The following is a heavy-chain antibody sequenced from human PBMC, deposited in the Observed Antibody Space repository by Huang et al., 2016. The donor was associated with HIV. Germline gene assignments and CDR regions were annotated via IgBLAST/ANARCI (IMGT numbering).Heavy chain of an antibody. CDR1: GFTFSSYG. CDR3: AKGSMANAFDI. J-gene: IGHJ3*02. D-gene: IGHD3-10*01. V-gene: IGHV3-30*02. Sequence: QVQLVESGGGVVQPGGSLRLSCAASGFTFSSYGMHWVRQAPGKGLEWVAFIRDEGSNKYYADSVRGRFTISRDNSKNTLYLQMNSLRAEDTAVYYCAKGSMANAFDIWGQGTMVTVSS. CDR2: IRDEGSNK.